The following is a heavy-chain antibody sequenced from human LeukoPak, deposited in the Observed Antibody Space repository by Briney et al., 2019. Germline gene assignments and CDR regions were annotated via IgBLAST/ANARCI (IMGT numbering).Heavy chain of an antibody. D-gene: IGHD3-16*01. CDR3: TKDAPGGIDH. CDR1: GFTFTTND. Sequence: GGSLILSCSASGFTFTTNDMHWVRQAPGKGLEYVSVITSNGGRTYYVDSVKGRFTISRDNSKNTLYLQMSSLRTEDTAVYYCTKDAPGGIDHWGQGTLVTVSS. V-gene: IGHV3-64D*09. CDR2: ITSNGGRT. J-gene: IGHJ4*02.